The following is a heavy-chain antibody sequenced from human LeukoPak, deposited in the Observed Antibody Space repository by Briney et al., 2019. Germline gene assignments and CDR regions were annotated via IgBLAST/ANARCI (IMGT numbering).Heavy chain of an antibody. CDR2: IRSKAYGGTT. J-gene: IGHJ3*02. Sequence: GALRLSCTASGFTFGDYAMSWVRQAPGKGLEWVGFIRSKAYGGTTEYAASVKGRFTISRDDSKSIAYLQMNSLKTEDTAVYYCTRGSSGYSDDAFDIWGQGTMVTVSS. CDR3: TRGSSGYSDDAFDI. D-gene: IGHD3-22*01. CDR1: GFTFGDYA. V-gene: IGHV3-49*04.